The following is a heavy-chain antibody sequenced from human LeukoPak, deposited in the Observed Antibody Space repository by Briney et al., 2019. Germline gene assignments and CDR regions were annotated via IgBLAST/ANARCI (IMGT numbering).Heavy chain of an antibody. V-gene: IGHV1-2*02. Sequence: ASVKVSCTASGYTFTGYYMHWVRQAPGQGLEWMGWNNPNSGGTNYAQKFQGRVTMTRDTSISTAYMELSRLRSDDTAVYYCARASYYDYAPDYWGQGTLVTVSS. CDR3: ARASYYDYAPDY. CDR2: NNPNSGGT. D-gene: IGHD3-16*01. CDR1: GYTFTGYY. J-gene: IGHJ4*02.